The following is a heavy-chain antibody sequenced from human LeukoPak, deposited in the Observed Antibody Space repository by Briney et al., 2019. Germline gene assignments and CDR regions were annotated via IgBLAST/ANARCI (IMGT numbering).Heavy chain of an antibody. Sequence: GGSLRLSCAASGFTFSSYSMNWVRQAPGKGLEWVSYISSSSSTIYYADSVKGRFTISRDNAKNSLYLQMNSLRAEDTAVYYCAREVVVPSAITYYYYYYMDVWGKGTTVTVSS. CDR2: ISSSSSTI. D-gene: IGHD2-2*01. J-gene: IGHJ6*03. CDR1: GFTFSSYS. V-gene: IGHV3-48*04. CDR3: AREVVVPSAITYYYYYYMDV.